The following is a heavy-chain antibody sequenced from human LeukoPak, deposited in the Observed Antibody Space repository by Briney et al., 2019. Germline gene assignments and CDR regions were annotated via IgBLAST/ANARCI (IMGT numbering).Heavy chain of an antibody. CDR3: AKDLRGYSCGLYFDY. D-gene: IGHD5-18*01. CDR1: GFTFSSYG. CDR2: ISYDGSNK. Sequence: GGSLRLSCAASGFTFSSYGMHWVRQAPGKGLEWVAVISYDGSNKYYADSVKGRFTISRDNSKNTLYLQMNSLRAEDTAVYYCAKDLRGYSCGLYFDYWGQGTLVTVSS. J-gene: IGHJ4*02. V-gene: IGHV3-30*18.